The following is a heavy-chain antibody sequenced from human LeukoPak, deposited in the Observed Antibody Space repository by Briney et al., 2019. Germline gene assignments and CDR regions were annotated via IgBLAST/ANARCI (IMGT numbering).Heavy chain of an antibody. CDR1: GYTFTSYY. J-gene: IGHJ4*02. CDR2: INPSGGST. Sequence: ASVKVSCKASGYTFTSYYMHWVRQAPGPGLEWLGIINPSGGSTSYAQKFQGRVTMTRDMSTSTVYMELSSLRSEDTAVYYCARSGWPTTNFDYWGQGTLVTVSS. D-gene: IGHD6-19*01. CDR3: ARSGWPTTNFDY. V-gene: IGHV1-46*01.